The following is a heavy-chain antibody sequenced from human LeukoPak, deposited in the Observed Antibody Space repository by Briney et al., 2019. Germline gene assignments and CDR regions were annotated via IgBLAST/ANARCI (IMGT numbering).Heavy chain of an antibody. CDR2: INPNSGGT. D-gene: IGHD3-16*01. Sequence: GASVKVSCKASGYTFTGYYMHWVRQAPGQGLEWMGRINPNSGGTNYAQKFQGRVTITADTSTDTAYMELSSLRSEDTAVYYCATEIMGLRDEYYYYYYMDVWGKGTTVTVSS. V-gene: IGHV1-2*06. J-gene: IGHJ6*03. CDR1: GYTFTGYY. CDR3: ATEIMGLRDEYYYYYYMDV.